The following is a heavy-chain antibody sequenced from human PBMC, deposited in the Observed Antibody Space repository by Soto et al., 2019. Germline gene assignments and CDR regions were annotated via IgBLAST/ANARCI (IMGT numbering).Heavy chain of an antibody. V-gene: IGHV4-34*01. D-gene: IGHD3-10*01. CDR2: INHSGST. CDR3: ARHKELPRAYYYGSGSPRYYMDV. Sequence: SETMALRCAVYGGSFSGYYWSWIRQPPGKGLEWIGEINHSGSTNYNPSLKSRVTISVDTSKNQFSLKLSSVTAADTAVYYCARHKELPRAYYYGSGSPRYYMDVWGKGTTVTVSS. CDR1: GGSFSGYY. J-gene: IGHJ6*03.